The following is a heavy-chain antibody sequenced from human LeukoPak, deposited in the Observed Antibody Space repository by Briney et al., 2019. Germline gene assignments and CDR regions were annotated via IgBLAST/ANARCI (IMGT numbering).Heavy chain of an antibody. CDR1: GFTFSTYA. CDR2: ITSSGATT. Sequence: GGSLRFSCAASGFTFSTYAMSWVRQARGKGLERVSVITSSGATTYYADSVKGRLTISRDKSKSTLYLQMNSLRAEDTAVYYCATYGSGSYYRKVFDYWGQGTLVTVSS. V-gene: IGHV3-23*01. CDR3: ATYGSGSYYRKVFDY. J-gene: IGHJ4*02. D-gene: IGHD3-10*01.